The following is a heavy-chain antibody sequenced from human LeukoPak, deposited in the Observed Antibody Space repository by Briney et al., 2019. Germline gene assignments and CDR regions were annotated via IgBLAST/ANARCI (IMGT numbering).Heavy chain of an antibody. J-gene: IGHJ4*02. CDR3: TRDFWTDY. V-gene: IGHV3-7*01. Sequence: GGSLRLSCAASGFTFSIFGMSWVRQAPGKGLEWVAYIKQDGSEKYYVDSVKGRFTISRDNARNFLYLQLSSLRAEDTAVYYCTRDFWTDYWGQGTLVTVSS. CDR2: IKQDGSEK. CDR1: GFTFSIFG. D-gene: IGHD3/OR15-3a*01.